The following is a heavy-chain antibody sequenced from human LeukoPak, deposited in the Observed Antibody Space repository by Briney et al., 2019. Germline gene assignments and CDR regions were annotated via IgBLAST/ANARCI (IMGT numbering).Heavy chain of an antibody. J-gene: IGHJ5*02. V-gene: IGHV4-61*02. D-gene: IGHD2-15*01. CDR1: GGSISSGSYY. CDR2: IYTSGST. Sequence: ASQTLSLTCTVSGGSISSGSYYWSWIRQPAGKGLEWIGRIYTSGSTNYNPSLKSRVTISVDKSKNQFSLKLSSVTAADTAVYYCARTPVVVVAQNWFDPWGQGTLVTVSS. CDR3: ARTPVVVVAQNWFDP.